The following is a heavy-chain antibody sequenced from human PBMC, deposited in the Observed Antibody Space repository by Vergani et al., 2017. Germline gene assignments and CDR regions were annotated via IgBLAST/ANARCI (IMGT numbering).Heavy chain of an antibody. Sequence: QLHLQESGPGLVKPSETLSLTCTVSGGSITSSRYYWGWIRQPPGKGLEWIGNIYQSEGAYYNPYLKGRVTISVDTSKNQFSLEVTSVTAADTAIYFCARTESFILRYFHWALWGQGTLVTVSS. CDR3: ARTESFILRYFHWAL. CDR1: GGSITSSRYY. V-gene: IGHV4-39*01. D-gene: IGHD3-9*01. CDR2: IYQSEGA. J-gene: IGHJ4*02.